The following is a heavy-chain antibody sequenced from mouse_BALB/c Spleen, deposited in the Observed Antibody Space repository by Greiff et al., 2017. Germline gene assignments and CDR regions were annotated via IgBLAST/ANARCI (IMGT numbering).Heavy chain of an antibody. D-gene: IGHD3-2*01. CDR2: INPYFGST. CDR3: ARSRQLGPPYYYAMDY. J-gene: IGHJ4*01. Sequence: EVQLQQTGPELVKPGASVKISCKASGYSFTDYIMLWVKQSHGKSLEWIGNINPYFGSTSYNLKFKGKATLTVDKSSSTAYMQLNSLTSEDSAVYYCARSRQLGPPYYYAMDYWGQGTSVTVSS. V-gene: IGHV1-39*01. CDR1: GYSFTDYI.